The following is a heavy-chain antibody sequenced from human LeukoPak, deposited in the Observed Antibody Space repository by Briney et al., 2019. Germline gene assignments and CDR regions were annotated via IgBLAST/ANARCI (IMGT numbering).Heavy chain of an antibody. CDR3: ARGPAYYYDSSGYPDDY. Sequence: ASVKVSCKASGYTFTGYYMHWVRQAPGQGLEWMGWINPNSGGTNYAQKFQGRVTMTRDTSISTAYMELSRLRSDDTAVYYCARGPAYYYDSSGYPDDYWGQGTLVTVSS. CDR1: GYTFTGYY. D-gene: IGHD3-22*01. CDR2: INPNSGGT. V-gene: IGHV1-2*02. J-gene: IGHJ4*02.